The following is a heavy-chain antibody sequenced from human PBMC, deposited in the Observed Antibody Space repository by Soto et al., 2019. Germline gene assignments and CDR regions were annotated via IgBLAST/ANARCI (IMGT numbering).Heavy chain of an antibody. Sequence: QVQLQELGPGLVKPSQTLSLTCTVSGGSIRSGEYYGSWIRQHTEEGPEWIWYIYYSGSPYYNPSLRSRVTIPVDTSKNQFSMKLSSMTAADTAEYYCAKEAVTTAFDYWGQGTLVTVSS. CDR1: GGSIRSGEYY. CDR3: AKEAVTTAFDY. D-gene: IGHD4-17*01. CDR2: IYYSGSP. J-gene: IGHJ4*02. V-gene: IGHV4-31*03.